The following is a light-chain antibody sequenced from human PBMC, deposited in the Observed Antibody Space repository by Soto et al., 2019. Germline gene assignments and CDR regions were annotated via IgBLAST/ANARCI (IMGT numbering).Light chain of an antibody. CDR2: GAA. CDR3: QQYNNWPRT. CDR1: QSVSSN. J-gene: IGKJ1*01. Sequence: IVITPVPPTLSVSPGERANLSCRASQSVSSNLAWYQQKPGQAPRLLIYGAATRATGIPARFSGSGSGTEFTLTISSLQSEDFAVYYCQQYNNWPRTFGQGTKVDIK. V-gene: IGKV3-15*01.